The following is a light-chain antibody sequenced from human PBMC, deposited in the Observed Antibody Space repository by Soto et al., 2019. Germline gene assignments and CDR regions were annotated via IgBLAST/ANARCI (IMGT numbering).Light chain of an antibody. CDR3: QQYGSSGT. CDR2: GAS. J-gene: IGKJ1*01. Sequence: TVLTQSPGTLSLSPGERTTLSCRASQSISRNLAWYQQKPGQGPRLLIYGASSRATGTPDRFSGSGSGTDFTLTISRLEPEDFAVYYCQQYGSSGTFGQGTKVDIK. V-gene: IGKV3-20*01. CDR1: QSISRN.